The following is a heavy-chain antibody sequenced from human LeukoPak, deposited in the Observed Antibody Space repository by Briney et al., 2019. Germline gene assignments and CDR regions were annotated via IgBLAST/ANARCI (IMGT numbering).Heavy chain of an antibody. D-gene: IGHD3-16*02. CDR2: IYHSGST. J-gene: IGHJ4*02. CDR3: ATTYDYRLGELSFFDY. Sequence: TSETLSLTCAVSGYSISSGYYWGWIRQPPGKGLEWIGSIYHSGSTYYNPSLKSRVTISVDTSKNQFSLKLSSVTAADTAVYYCATTYDYRLGELSFFDYWGQGTLVTVSS. V-gene: IGHV4-38-2*01. CDR1: GYSISSGYY.